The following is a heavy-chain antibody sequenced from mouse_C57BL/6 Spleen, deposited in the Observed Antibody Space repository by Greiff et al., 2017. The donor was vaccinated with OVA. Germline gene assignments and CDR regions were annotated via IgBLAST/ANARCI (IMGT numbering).Heavy chain of an antibody. D-gene: IGHD2-4*01. CDR2: IRLKSDNYAT. Sequence: EVKVVESGGGLVQPGGSMKLSCVASGFTFSNYWMNWVRQSPEKGLEWVAQIRLKSDNYATHYAESVKGRFTISRDDSKSSVYLQMNNLRAEDTGIYYCTASYYDYDVFAYWGQGTLVTVSA. J-gene: IGHJ3*01. CDR3: TASYYDYDVFAY. CDR1: GFTFSNYW. V-gene: IGHV6-3*01.